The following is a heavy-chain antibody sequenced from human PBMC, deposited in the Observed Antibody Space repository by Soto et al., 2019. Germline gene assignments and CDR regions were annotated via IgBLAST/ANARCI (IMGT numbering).Heavy chain of an antibody. CDR2: INSNSGSL. V-gene: IGHV3-9*01. CDR3: AKDRGSTNYYGAGD. Sequence: EVQLVESGGGLVQPGRSLRLSCAASGFTFDDYAMHWVRQAPGKGLEWVSGINSNSGSLGYADSVKGRFIISRDTANNSLYLQMNTLRAEDTALYYCAKDRGSTNYYGAGDWGQGTLVTVSS. D-gene: IGHD3-10*01. CDR1: GFTFDDYA. J-gene: IGHJ4*02.